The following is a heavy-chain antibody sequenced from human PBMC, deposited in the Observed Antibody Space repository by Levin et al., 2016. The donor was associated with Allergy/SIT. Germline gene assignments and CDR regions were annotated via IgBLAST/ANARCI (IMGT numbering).Heavy chain of an antibody. CDR2: IIPIFGTA. J-gene: IGHJ6*02. D-gene: IGHD3-22*01. CDR1: GGTFSSYA. V-gene: IGHV1-69*13. Sequence: SVKVSCKASGGTFSSYAISWVRQAPGQGLEWMGGIIPIFGTANYAQKFQGRVTITADESTSTAYMELSSLRSEDTAVYYCASPYYYDSSGYYFGYYGMDVWGQGTTVTVSS. CDR3: ASPYYYDSSGYYFGYYGMDV.